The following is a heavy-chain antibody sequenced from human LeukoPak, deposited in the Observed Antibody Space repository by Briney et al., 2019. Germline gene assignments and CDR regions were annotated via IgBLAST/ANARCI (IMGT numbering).Heavy chain of an antibody. CDR3: ARGNKSSSWYQYPNWFDP. V-gene: IGHV4-39*07. J-gene: IGHJ5*02. Sequence: SETLSLTCTVSGVPGSSANYYWGWVRQSPGQGLESIGCISYTASPSYNPSLTSRVTISIDKPNRQFSLKVTSVTAADTAVYYWARGNKSSSWYQYPNWFDPWGQGTLVTVSS. CDR1: GVPGSSANYY. CDR2: ISYTASP. D-gene: IGHD6-13*01.